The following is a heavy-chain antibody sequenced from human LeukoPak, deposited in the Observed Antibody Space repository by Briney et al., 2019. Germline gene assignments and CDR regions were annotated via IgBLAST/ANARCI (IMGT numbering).Heavy chain of an antibody. D-gene: IGHD3-10*01. Sequence: PGGSLRLSCAASGFTFSSYGMHWVRQAPGKGLEWVAFIRYDGSNKYYADSVKGRFTISRDNSKNTLYLQMNSLRAEDTAVYYCAKVWNVLLWFGEYTVWGKGTTVTISS. J-gene: IGHJ6*04. V-gene: IGHV3-30*02. CDR3: AKVWNVLLWFGEYTV. CDR2: IRYDGSNK. CDR1: GFTFSSYG.